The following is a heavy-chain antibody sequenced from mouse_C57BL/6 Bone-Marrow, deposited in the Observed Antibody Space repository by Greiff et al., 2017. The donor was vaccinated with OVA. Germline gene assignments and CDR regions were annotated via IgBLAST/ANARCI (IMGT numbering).Heavy chain of an antibody. Sequence: EVQRVESVAELVRPGASVKLSCTASGFNIKNTYMHWVKQRPEQGLEWIGRIDPANGNTKYAPKFQGKATITADTSSNTAYLQLSSLTSEDTAIYYCAFYYYGSSSYYFDYWGQGTTLTVSS. D-gene: IGHD1-1*01. CDR3: AFYYYGSSSYYFDY. CDR2: IDPANGNT. J-gene: IGHJ2*01. V-gene: IGHV14-3*01. CDR1: GFNIKNTY.